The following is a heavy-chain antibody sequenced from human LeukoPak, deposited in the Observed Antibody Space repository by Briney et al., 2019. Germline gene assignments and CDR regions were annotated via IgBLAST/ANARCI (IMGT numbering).Heavy chain of an antibody. D-gene: IGHD4-17*01. CDR2: INPNSGGT. J-gene: IGHJ4*02. Sequence: ASVKVSCKAYGYTFTGYYMHWVRQAPGQGLEWMGWINPNSGGTNYAQKFQGWVTMTRDTSISTAYMELSRLRSDDTAVYYCARAEATTVTAFDYRGQGTLVTVSS. V-gene: IGHV1-2*04. CDR1: GYTFTGYY. CDR3: ARAEATTVTAFDY.